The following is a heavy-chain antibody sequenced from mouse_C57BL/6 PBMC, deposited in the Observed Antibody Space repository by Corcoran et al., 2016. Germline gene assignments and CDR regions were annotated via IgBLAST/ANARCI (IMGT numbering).Heavy chain of an antibody. D-gene: IGHD1-1*01. Sequence: QIPLIQSGPELKKPGGTVKISCKAAGYTITTYGMSWFKRDPGKGLKWMGWINTYSGVPTYADDFKVRFAFSLENYASTAYLQINNLKNEDTATYFCARAITTVVVPLDYWGQGTSVTVS. CDR2: INTYSGVP. CDR3: ARAITTVVVPLDY. CDR1: GYTITTYG. J-gene: IGHJ4*01. V-gene: IGHV9-3*01.